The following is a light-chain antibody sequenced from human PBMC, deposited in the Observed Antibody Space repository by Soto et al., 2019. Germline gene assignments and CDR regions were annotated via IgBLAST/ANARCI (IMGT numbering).Light chain of an antibody. Sequence: GDRVTITCRASQSISNWLAWYQQKPGKAPKLLINDASSLESGVPSRFSGSGSGTEFTLTISSLQPDDFATYYCQQYNSLSGTFGQGTKVDIK. J-gene: IGKJ1*01. CDR3: QQYNSLSGT. V-gene: IGKV1-5*01. CDR2: DAS. CDR1: QSISNW.